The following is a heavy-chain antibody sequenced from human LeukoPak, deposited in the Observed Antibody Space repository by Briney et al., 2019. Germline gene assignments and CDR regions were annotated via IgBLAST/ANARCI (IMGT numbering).Heavy chain of an antibody. Sequence: GASVKVSCKASGYTFTGYYMHWVRQAPGQGLEWMGWINPNSGGTNYAQKFQGRVTMTRDTSISTAYMELSRLRSDDTAVHYCARVIVSVYYYDSSGYPFDYWGQGTLVTVSS. J-gene: IGHJ4*02. CDR2: INPNSGGT. CDR3: ARVIVSVYYYDSSGYPFDY. V-gene: IGHV1-2*02. D-gene: IGHD3-22*01. CDR1: GYTFTGYY.